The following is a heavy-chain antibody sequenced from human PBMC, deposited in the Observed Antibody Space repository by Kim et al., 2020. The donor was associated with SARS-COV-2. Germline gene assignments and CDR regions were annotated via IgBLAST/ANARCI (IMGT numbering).Heavy chain of an antibody. CDR2: INSDGSST. V-gene: IGHV3-74*01. CDR3: ARDGNGVGV. J-gene: IGHJ6*02. Sequence: GGSLRLSCAASGFTFSNYWMPWVRQAPGKGLVWVSRINSDGSSTTYADSVKGRSTISRDNAKNTLFLQMNSLRAEDAAVYYCARDGNGVGVWGQGTTVTVSS. CDR1: GFTFSNYW.